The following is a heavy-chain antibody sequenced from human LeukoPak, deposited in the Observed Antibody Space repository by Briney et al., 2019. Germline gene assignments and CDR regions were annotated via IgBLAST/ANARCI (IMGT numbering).Heavy chain of an antibody. CDR2: ITSDSSFI. Sequence: GGSLRLSCAASGFTFSSCSMNWVRQAPGKGLEWVSSITSDSSFILYADSVKGRFTISRDNAKNSLYLQMNTLRAEDTAVYYCARAVTYCSGGSCYSGLPSAYWGQGTLVTVSS. D-gene: IGHD2-15*01. CDR3: ARAVTYCSGGSCYSGLPSAY. V-gene: IGHV3-21*01. J-gene: IGHJ4*02. CDR1: GFTFSSCS.